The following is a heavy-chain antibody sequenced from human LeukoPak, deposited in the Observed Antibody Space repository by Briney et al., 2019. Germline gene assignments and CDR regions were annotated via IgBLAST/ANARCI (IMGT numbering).Heavy chain of an antibody. D-gene: IGHD3-10*01. J-gene: IGHJ4*02. CDR1: GYTFTGYY. Sequence: GASVKVSCKASGYTFTGYYMHWVRQAPGQGLEWMGWINPNSGGTNYAQKFQGRVTMTRDTSISTAYMELSRLRSDDTAVYYCARARVRTMVRGHRGIIDYWGQGTLVTVSS. CDR3: ARARVRTMVRGHRGIIDY. V-gene: IGHV1-2*02. CDR2: INPNSGGT.